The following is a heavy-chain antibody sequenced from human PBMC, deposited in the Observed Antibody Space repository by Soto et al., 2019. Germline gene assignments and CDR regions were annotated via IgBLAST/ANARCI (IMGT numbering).Heavy chain of an antibody. J-gene: IGHJ4*02. Sequence: SETLSLTCTVSGGSISSGDYYWSWIRHPPGKGLEWIGYIYYSGSTYYNPSLKSRVTISVDTSKNQFSLKLSSVTAADTAVYYCARTPYYDYVWGSYRRYYFDYWGQGTLVTVSS. CDR2: IYYSGST. CDR1: GGSISSGDYY. V-gene: IGHV4-30-4*01. CDR3: ARTPYYDYVWGSYRRYYFDY. D-gene: IGHD3-16*02.